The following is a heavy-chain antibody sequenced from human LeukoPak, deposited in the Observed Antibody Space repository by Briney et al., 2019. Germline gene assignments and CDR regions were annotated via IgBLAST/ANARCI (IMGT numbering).Heavy chain of an antibody. CDR3: ARLRGRVGYNWYYYYYMDV. J-gene: IGHJ6*03. CDR1: GYSFTSYW. V-gene: IGHV5-51*01. D-gene: IGHD5-24*01. Sequence: GESLKISCKGSGYSFTSYWIGWVRQMPGKGLEWMGIIYPGDSDTRYSPSFQGQVTISADKSISTAYLQWSSLKASDTAMYYCARLRGRVGYNWYYYYYMDVWGKGTTVTVSS. CDR2: IYPGDSDT.